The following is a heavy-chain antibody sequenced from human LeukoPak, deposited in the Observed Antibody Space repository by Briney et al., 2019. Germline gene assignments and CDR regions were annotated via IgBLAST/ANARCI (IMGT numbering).Heavy chain of an antibody. CDR2: IWYDGTEK. J-gene: IGHJ5*01. CDR3: AKDAQRGFDYSNSLES. D-gene: IGHD4-11*01. V-gene: IGHV3-33*06. CDR1: GFTYSHYG. Sequence: GGSLRLFCAASGFTYSHYGMHWVRQVSGKGLEWVAVIWYDGTEKYYGDDGKGRFTISRDNSMKTLYLQMNSLRGDDTGVYYCAKDAQRGFDYSNSLESWGQGTLDTVSS.